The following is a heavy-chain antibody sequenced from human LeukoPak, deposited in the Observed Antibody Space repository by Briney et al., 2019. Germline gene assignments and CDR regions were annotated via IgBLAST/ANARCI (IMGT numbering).Heavy chain of an antibody. CDR3: ARSTSSGSMIVVVITPDLYYFDY. Sequence: GGSLRLSCAASGFTFSSYAMHWVRQAPGKGLEWVAVISYDGSNKYYADSVKGRFTISRDNSKNTLYLQMNSLRAEDTAVYYCARSTSSGSMIVVVITPDLYYFDYWGQGTLVTVSS. D-gene: IGHD3-22*01. J-gene: IGHJ4*02. V-gene: IGHV3-30-3*01. CDR1: GFTFSSYA. CDR2: ISYDGSNK.